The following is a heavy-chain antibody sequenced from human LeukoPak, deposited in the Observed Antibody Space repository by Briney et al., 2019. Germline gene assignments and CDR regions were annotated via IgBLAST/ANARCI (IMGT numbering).Heavy chain of an antibody. V-gene: IGHV3-20*04. CDR3: VKDSNYDFWSGYYKGFDN. Sequence: GGSLRLSCAASGFTSGFTFDDYGMNWVRQVPGKGLEWVSGISRDVHRTGYADSVQCRFTISRDNSRNSLHLQMNSLRGEDTAFYYCVKDSNYDFWSGYYKGFDNWGQGTLVTVSS. J-gene: IGHJ4*02. CDR2: ISRDVHRT. CDR1: GFTFDDYG. D-gene: IGHD3-3*01.